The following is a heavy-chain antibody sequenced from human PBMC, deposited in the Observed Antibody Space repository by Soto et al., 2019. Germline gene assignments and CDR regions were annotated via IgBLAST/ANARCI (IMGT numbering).Heavy chain of an antibody. CDR2: IIPIFGTA. D-gene: IGHD3-22*01. CDR1: GGTFSSYA. J-gene: IGHJ6*02. Sequence: SVKVSCKASGGTFSSYAISWVRQAPGQGLEWMGGIIPIFGTANYAQKFQGRVTITADESTSTAYMELSSLRSEDTAVYYCARGSYYYDSYYYYGMDVWGQGTTVTVSS. CDR3: ARGSYYYDSYYYYGMDV. V-gene: IGHV1-69*13.